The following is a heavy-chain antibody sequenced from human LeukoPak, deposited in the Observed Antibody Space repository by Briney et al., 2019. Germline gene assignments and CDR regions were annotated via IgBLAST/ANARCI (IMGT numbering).Heavy chain of an antibody. CDR2: ISGSGGST. V-gene: IGHV3-23*01. Sequence: GGSLRLSCAASGFTFSSYAMSWVRQAPGKGLEWVSAISGSGGSTYYADSVKGRFTISRDNSKNTLYLQMNSLRAEDTAVYYCARELEDYGDYAYAFDIWGQGTMVTVSS. CDR1: GFTFSSYA. J-gene: IGHJ3*02. CDR3: ARELEDYGDYAYAFDI. D-gene: IGHD4-17*01.